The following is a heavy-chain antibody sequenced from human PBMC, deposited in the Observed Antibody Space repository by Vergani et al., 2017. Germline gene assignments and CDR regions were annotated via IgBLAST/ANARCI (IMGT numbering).Heavy chain of an antibody. D-gene: IGHD1-20*01. V-gene: IGHV3-7*01. Sequence: EVQLVESGGGLVQPGGSLRLSCAASGFTFSSYWMSWVRQAPGKGLEWVANIKQDGSEKYYVDSVKGRFTISRDNAKNSLYLQMNSLRAEDTAVYYCARDQVYNWNDRGGGAVDYYGMDVWGQGTTVTVSS. J-gene: IGHJ6*02. CDR3: ARDQVYNWNDRGGGAVDYYGMDV. CDR2: IKQDGSEK. CDR1: GFTFSSYW.